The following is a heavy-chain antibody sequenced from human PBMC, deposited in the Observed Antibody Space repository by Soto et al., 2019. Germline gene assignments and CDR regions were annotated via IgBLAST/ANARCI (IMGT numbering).Heavy chain of an antibody. J-gene: IGHJ6*02. CDR1: GDSVSSNSAA. V-gene: IGHV6-1*01. Sequence: SQTLSLTCAISGDSVSSNSAAWNWIRQSPSRGLEWLGRAYYRSKWYTDYAVSVKSRMTINADTSKNQFSLQLNSVAPEDTAIYYCARHTPGPNFYYGMDVWGQGTTVTVSS. CDR2: AYYRSKWYT. CDR3: ARHTPGPNFYYGMDV.